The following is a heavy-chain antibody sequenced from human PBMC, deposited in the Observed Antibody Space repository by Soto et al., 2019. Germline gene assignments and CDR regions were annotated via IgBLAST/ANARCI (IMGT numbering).Heavy chain of an antibody. D-gene: IGHD5-12*01. CDR3: ARGGSHYFDY. CDR1: GDSVSSNIAA. CDR2: TYYKSQWYY. V-gene: IGHV6-1*01. Sequence: QTLSLTCAISGDSVSSNIAAWNWIRQSPSRGLEWLGRTYYKSQWYYDYAVSVKSRITINPDTSKNTLYLQMNSLRAEDTAVYYCARGGSHYFDYWGQGTLVTVSS. J-gene: IGHJ4*02.